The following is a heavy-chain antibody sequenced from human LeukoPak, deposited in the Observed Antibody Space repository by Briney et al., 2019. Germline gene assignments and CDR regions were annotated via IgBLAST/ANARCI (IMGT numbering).Heavy chain of an antibody. Sequence: PGGSLRVSCAASGFAFRSYAMSWVRQAPGKGLEWVSGISGSGVSTYYADSVKGRFTISRDNSKNTLYLQMNSLKAEDTAVYYCAKEFVGYYAMDVWGQGTTVTVSS. V-gene: IGHV3-23*01. CDR1: GFAFRSYA. D-gene: IGHD2-15*01. CDR2: ISGSGVST. J-gene: IGHJ6*02. CDR3: AKEFVGYYAMDV.